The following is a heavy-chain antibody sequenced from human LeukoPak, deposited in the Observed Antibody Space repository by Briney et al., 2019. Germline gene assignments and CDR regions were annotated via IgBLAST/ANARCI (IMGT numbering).Heavy chain of an antibody. CDR2: IIPIFGTA. Sequence: ASVKVSYKASGGTFSSYAISWVRQAPGQGLEWMGGIIPIFGTANYAQKFQGRVTITTDESTSTAYMELSSLRSEDMAVYYCARNGVGEYQLRLYYMDVWGKGTTVTVSS. CDR3: ARNGVGEYQLRLYYMDV. D-gene: IGHD2-2*01. J-gene: IGHJ6*03. CDR1: GGTFSSYA. V-gene: IGHV1-69*05.